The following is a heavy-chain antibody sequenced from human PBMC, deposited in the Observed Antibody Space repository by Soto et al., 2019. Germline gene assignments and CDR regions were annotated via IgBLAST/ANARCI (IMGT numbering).Heavy chain of an antibody. CDR2: ISTYNGNT. CDR3: ARLWGYGDYGEMGY. J-gene: IGHJ4*02. V-gene: IGHV1-18*01. CDR1: GYTFSSFG. D-gene: IGHD4-17*01. Sequence: QVQLVQSGAEVKKPGASVKVSCKASGYTFSSFGISWVRQAPGQGLEWMGWISTYNGNTNYAQKLHGRVTMTTDTSTSTAYTELRSLRSDDTAVYYCARLWGYGDYGEMGYWGQGTLVTVSS.